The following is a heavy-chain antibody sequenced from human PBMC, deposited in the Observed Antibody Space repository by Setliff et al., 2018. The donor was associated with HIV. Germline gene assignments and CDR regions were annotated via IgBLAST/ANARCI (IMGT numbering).Heavy chain of an antibody. CDR1: GYTFTYYA. V-gene: IGHV7-4-1*02. CDR3: ARDPGRRAPTYYYMDV. CDR2: INTNTGNP. D-gene: IGHD3-10*01. Sequence: ASVKVSCKASGYTFTYYAMNWVRQAPGQGLEWMGWINTNTGNPTYAQDFTGRFVFSLDTSVSTAYLQISSLKAEDTAVYYYARDPGRRAPTYYYMDVWGKGTTVTVSS. J-gene: IGHJ6*03.